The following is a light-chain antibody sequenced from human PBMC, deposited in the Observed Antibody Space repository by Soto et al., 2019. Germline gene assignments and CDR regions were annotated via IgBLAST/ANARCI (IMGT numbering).Light chain of an antibody. CDR2: ATS. V-gene: IGKV3-20*01. Sequence: EIVLTQYTGTLSLSPGDRATLSCRASQTISSTYLAWYQQKPGQAPRLLIYATSTRATGIPDRFSGSGSGTDFTLTISRLEPEDFAVYYCQQYGSSPKTFGQGTKVDI. J-gene: IGKJ1*01. CDR3: QQYGSSPKT. CDR1: QTISSTY.